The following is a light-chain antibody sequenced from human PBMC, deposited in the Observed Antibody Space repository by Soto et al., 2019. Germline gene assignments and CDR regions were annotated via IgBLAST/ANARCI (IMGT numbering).Light chain of an antibody. CDR3: QQYNNWPQT. J-gene: IGKJ1*01. CDR2: GAS. Sequence: EVVLTQSPVTLSLSPGERATLSCRASQSFRGLLAWYQQKPGQAPRLLIYGASTRATGVPARFSGGGSGKEFTLTITSLQSEDFAVYWCQQYNNWPQTFGQGTKVDIK. V-gene: IGKV3D-15*01. CDR1: QSFRGL.